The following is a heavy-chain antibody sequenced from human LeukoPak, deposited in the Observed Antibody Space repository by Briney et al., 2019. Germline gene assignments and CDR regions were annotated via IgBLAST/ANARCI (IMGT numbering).Heavy chain of an antibody. J-gene: IGHJ4*02. Sequence: PGGSLRLSCAASGSTFSNYAMSWVRQAPGKGLEWVSVVSGSGGSTYYADSVKGRFAISRDNSKNTLYLQMNSLRAEDTAVYYCAKGNDILTGYYHYWGQGTLVTVSS. D-gene: IGHD3-9*01. CDR3: AKGNDILTGYYHY. CDR2: VSGSGGST. V-gene: IGHV3-23*01. CDR1: GSTFSNYA.